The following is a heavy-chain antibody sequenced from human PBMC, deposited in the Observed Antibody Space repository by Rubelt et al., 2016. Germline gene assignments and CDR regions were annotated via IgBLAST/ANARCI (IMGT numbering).Heavy chain of an antibody. J-gene: IGHJ4*02. D-gene: IGHD5-18*01. CDR2: IDPSDSYT. Sequence: ISWVRQMPGKGLEWMGRIDPSDSYTNYSPSFQGHVTISADKSISTAYLQWSSLKASDTAMYYCARHVQLWLQDDYWGQGTLVTVSS. V-gene: IGHV5-10-1*01. CDR3: ARHVQLWLQDDY.